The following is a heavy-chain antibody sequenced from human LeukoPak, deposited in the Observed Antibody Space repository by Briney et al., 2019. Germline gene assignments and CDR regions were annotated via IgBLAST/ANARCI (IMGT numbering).Heavy chain of an antibody. CDR2: IYSGGST. V-gene: IGHV3-53*01. CDR3: AKPPDGSGSYYLFYFDS. Sequence: GGSLRLSCAASGFTVSSNYMSWVRQAPGKGLEWVSVIYSGGSTYYADSVKGRFTISRDNSKNTLYLQMNSLRAEDTAVYYCAKPPDGSGSYYLFYFDSWGQGTLVTVSS. CDR1: GFTVSSNY. J-gene: IGHJ4*02. D-gene: IGHD3-10*01.